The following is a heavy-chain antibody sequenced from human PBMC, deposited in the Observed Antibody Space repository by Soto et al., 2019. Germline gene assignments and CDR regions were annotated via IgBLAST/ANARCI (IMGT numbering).Heavy chain of an antibody. V-gene: IGHV3-74*01. CDR3: ARESGDWPLNWFDP. D-gene: IGHD2-21*02. Sequence: GGSLRLSCVASGFNFSNHWMHWVRQRPGEGLVWVSRITSDGKSKAYAESVKGRFAISRDNAKNTLYLQMNGLTAEDTAVYYCARESGDWPLNWFDPWGLGTLVTVSS. CDR2: ITSDGKSK. J-gene: IGHJ5*02. CDR1: GFNFSNHW.